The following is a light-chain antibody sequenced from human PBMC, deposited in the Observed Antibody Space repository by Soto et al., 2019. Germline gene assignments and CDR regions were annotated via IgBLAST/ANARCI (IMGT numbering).Light chain of an antibody. V-gene: IGKV1-33*01. CDR2: DAS. Sequence: DIQMTQSPSSLSASVGDRVTITCQASQDISNYLNWYQQKPGKAPKLLIYDASNLETGVPSRFSGSGSGTDFTFTISSLQPEDIATYYCQQYDNLRGTFDGGTKVEIK. CDR1: QDISNY. J-gene: IGKJ4*01. CDR3: QQYDNLRGT.